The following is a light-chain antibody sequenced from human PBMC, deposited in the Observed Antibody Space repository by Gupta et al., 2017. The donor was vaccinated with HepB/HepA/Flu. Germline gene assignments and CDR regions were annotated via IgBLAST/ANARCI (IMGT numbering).Light chain of an antibody. CDR2: DES. V-gene: IGLV3-21*03. J-gene: IGLJ2*01. Sequence: SYVLTQPPSVSVAPGKTARITCGGNNIGSKSVHWYQQKPGQAPVRVVDDESDRPSGIPERFSGCNAGNKATRKISRVEAGDEADDYCQVWDSGSEHVVFGGGTKLTVL. CDR3: QVWDSGSEHVV. CDR1: NIGSKS.